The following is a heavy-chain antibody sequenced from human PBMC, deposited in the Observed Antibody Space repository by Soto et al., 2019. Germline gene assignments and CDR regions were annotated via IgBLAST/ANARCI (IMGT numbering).Heavy chain of an antibody. D-gene: IGHD2-21*02. CDR2: ISSSSSYI. V-gene: IGHV3-21*01. J-gene: IGHJ4*02. CDR1: GFTFSSYS. Sequence: GGSLRLSCAASGFTFSSYSMNWVRQAPGKGLEWVSSISSSSSYIYYADSVKGRFTISRDNAKNSLYLQMNSLRAEDTAVYYCARVNCGGDCSIWGQGTLVTVSS. CDR3: ARVNCGGDCSI.